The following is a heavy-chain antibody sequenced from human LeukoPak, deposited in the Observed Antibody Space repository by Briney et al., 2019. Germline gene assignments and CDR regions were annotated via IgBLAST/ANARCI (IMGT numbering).Heavy chain of an antibody. CDR1: GYTSTGYY. V-gene: IGHV1-2*02. J-gene: IGHJ4*02. D-gene: IGHD3-10*01. CDR2: INPNSGGT. CDR3: ARKGEGSYYFDY. Sequence: ASVKVSCKASGYTSTGYYMHWVRQAPGQGLEWMGWINPNSGGTNYAQKFQGRVTMTRDTSISTAYMELSRLRSDDTAVYYCARKGEGSYYFDYWGQGTLVTVSS.